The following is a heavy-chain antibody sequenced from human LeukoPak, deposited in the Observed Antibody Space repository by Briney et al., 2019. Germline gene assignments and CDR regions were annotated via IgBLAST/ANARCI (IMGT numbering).Heavy chain of an antibody. D-gene: IGHD3-22*01. Sequence: PSETLSLTCTVSGDSISNTYYYWAWIRQPPGKGLEWIGYIYYSGSTNYNPSLKSRVTISVDTSKNQFSLKLSSVTAADTAVYYCARVHLDYYDSSGGDWFDPWGQGTLVTVSS. J-gene: IGHJ5*02. V-gene: IGHV4-61*05. CDR2: IYYSGST. CDR1: GDSISNTYYY. CDR3: ARVHLDYYDSSGGDWFDP.